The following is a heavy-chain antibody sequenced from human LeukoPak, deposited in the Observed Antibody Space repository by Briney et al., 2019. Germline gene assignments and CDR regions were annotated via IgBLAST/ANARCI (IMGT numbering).Heavy chain of an antibody. D-gene: IGHD3-10*01. Sequence: PSETLSLTCTVSGGSISSGGYYWSWIRQHPGKGLEWIGYIYYSGSTYYNPSLKSRVTISVDTSKNQFSLKLSSVTAADTAVYYCARDRVLLWFGESGMDVWGQGTTVTVSS. V-gene: IGHV4-31*03. CDR2: IYYSGST. J-gene: IGHJ6*02. CDR3: ARDRVLLWFGESGMDV. CDR1: GGSISSGGYY.